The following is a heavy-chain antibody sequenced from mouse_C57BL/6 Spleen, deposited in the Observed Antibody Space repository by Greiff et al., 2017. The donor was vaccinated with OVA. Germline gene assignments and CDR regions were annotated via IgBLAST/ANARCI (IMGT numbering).Heavy chain of an antibody. D-gene: IGHD5-1-1*01. Sequence: VQLQQSGAELVKPGASVKISCKASGYAFSSYWMNWVKQRPGKGLEWIGQIYPGTGGTNYNGKFKGKATLTVDKSSSTAYMQLRSLTSEDSAVYYCARENTIDYWGQGTTLTVSS. CDR2: IYPGTGGT. CDR1: GYAFSSYW. V-gene: IGHV1-80*01. CDR3: ARENTIDY. J-gene: IGHJ2*01.